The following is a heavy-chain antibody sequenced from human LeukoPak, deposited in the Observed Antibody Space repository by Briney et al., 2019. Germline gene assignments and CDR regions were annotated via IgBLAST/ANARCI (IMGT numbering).Heavy chain of an antibody. J-gene: IGHJ3*02. CDR3: ARDRVVGAIDGFDI. CDR1: GYFFPSYG. V-gene: IGHV1-18*01. D-gene: IGHD1-26*01. Sequence: ASVKVSCKASGYFFPSYGINWVRQAPGQGLEWMGWVSGSNGHANYRKKFQGRVTMTTETSTSAAYMELRSLRSDDTAVYYCARDRVVGAIDGFDIWGQGTMVTVSS. CDR2: VSGSNGHA.